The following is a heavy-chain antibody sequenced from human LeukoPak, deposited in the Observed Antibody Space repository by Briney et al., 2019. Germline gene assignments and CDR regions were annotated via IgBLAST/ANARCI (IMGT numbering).Heavy chain of an antibody. Sequence: PSETLSLTCTVSGGSISSRSYYWGWIRQPPGKGLEWIGYIYYSGSTNYNPSLKSRVTIPVDTSKNQFSLKLSSVTAAHTAVYYCARGKLGIDYWGQGTLVTVSS. V-gene: IGHV4-61*05. CDR2: IYYSGST. D-gene: IGHD7-27*01. J-gene: IGHJ4*02. CDR3: ARGKLGIDY. CDR1: GGSISSRSYY.